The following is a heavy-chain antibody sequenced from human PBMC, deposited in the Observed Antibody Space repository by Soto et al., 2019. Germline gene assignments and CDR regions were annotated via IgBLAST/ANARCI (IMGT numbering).Heavy chain of an antibody. J-gene: IGHJ2*01. CDR2: ISGSGGST. D-gene: IGHD2-21*02. Sequence: EVQLLESGGGLVQPGGSLRLSCAASGFTFSSYAMSWVRQAPGKGLEWVSAISGSGGSTYYADSVKGRFTISRDNSKNTLYQQMNSLRAEVTAVYYCAKKEYCGGDCYWYFNLWGRGTLVTVSS. V-gene: IGHV3-23*01. CDR1: GFTFSSYA. CDR3: AKKEYCGGDCYWYFNL.